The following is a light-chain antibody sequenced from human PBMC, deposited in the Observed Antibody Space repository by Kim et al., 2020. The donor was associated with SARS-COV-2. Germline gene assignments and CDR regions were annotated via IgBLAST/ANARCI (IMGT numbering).Light chain of an antibody. V-gene: IGLV7-46*01. CDR1: TRPATSGHY. Sequence: PGDTFTLSCASRTRPATSGHYPYWFQQKPGQAPRTLIYDANNTYSCTPGRFSGSLLGGKAALTLSGAQPEDEADYYCFLSYSGTVIFGGGTQLTVL. CDR2: DAN. J-gene: IGLJ2*01. CDR3: FLSYSGTVI.